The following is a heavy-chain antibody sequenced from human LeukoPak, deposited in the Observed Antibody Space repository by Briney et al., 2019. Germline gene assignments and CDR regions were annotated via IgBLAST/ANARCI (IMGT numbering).Heavy chain of an antibody. V-gene: IGHV3-48*01. CDR1: GFTFSSYS. D-gene: IGHD6-6*01. CDR3: ARGEYSSTYNWFDP. CDR2: ISSSSSTI. Sequence: GGSLRLSCAASGFTFSSYSMNWVRQAPGKGLEWVSYISSSSSTIYYADSVKGRFTISRDNAKNSLYLQMNSLRAEDTAVYYCARGEYSSTYNWFDPWGQGTLDTVSS. J-gene: IGHJ5*02.